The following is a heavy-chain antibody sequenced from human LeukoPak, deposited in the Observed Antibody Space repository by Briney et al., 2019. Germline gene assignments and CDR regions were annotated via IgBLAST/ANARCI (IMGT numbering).Heavy chain of an antibody. D-gene: IGHD5-18*01. CDR1: GFTVSSNY. Sequence: HSGGSLRLSCAASGFTVSSNYMSWVRQAPGKGLEWVSVIYSGGSTYYADSVKGRVTISRDNSKNTLYLQMNSLRAEDTAVYYCAKGRGYSYGYPLYFDYWGQGTLVTVSS. V-gene: IGHV3-53*01. CDR3: AKGRGYSYGYPLYFDY. J-gene: IGHJ4*02. CDR2: IYSGGST.